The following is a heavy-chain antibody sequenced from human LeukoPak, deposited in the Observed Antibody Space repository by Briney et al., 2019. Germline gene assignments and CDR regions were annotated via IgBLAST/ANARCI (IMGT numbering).Heavy chain of an antibody. Sequence: PGGSLRLSCAASGFTFSSYAMHWVRQAPGKGLEWVAVISYDGSNKYYADSVKGRFTISRDNSKNTLYLQMNSQRAEDTAVYYCARTYSSTVRGSYYFDYWGQGTLVTVSS. D-gene: IGHD3-10*01. CDR1: GFTFSSYA. V-gene: IGHV3-30*04. CDR3: ARTYSSTVRGSYYFDY. J-gene: IGHJ4*02. CDR2: ISYDGSNK.